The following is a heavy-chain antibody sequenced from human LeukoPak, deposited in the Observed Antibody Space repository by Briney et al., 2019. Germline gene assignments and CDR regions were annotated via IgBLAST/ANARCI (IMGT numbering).Heavy chain of an antibody. CDR1: GYCFTSYW. V-gene: IGHV5-51*01. J-gene: IGHJ4*02. CDR3: ASRKKGMATAGFYY. CDR2: IYPGDSDT. D-gene: IGHD5-24*01. Sequence: GESLKISCKGSGYCFTSYWSGWVRQMPGKGLEWMGIIYPGDSDTRYSPSFQGHVTISAEKSISTAYLQWSSLKASDTALYYCASRKKGMATAGFYYWGQGTLVTVSS.